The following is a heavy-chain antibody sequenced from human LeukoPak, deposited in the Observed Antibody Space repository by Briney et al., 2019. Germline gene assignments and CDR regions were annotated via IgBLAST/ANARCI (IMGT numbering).Heavy chain of an antibody. V-gene: IGHV3-23*01. CDR2: VSGSGGST. CDR3: AKAAVVQCFDY. CDR1: GFTFSSYA. Sequence: GGSLRLSCAASGFTFSSYAMSWVRQAPGNGLDWVSAVSGSGGSTYYADSVKGRFTISRDNSKNTLYLQMNSLRAEDTAVYYCAKAAVVQCFDYWGQGTLVTVSS. J-gene: IGHJ4*02. D-gene: IGHD1-1*01.